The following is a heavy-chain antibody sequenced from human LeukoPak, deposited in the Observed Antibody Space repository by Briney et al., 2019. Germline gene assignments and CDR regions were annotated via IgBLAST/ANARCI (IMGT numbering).Heavy chain of an antibody. CDR2: TSHDENNK. Sequence: GGSLRLSCAASGFTFSSNPMHWVRQAPGKGLEWVAVTSHDENNKYYADSVRGRFTISRDNSKNTLYLQMNSLRIEDTAVYYCAKDVFGSIDYWGEGTLVTVSS. D-gene: IGHD3-10*01. CDR3: AKDVFGSIDY. CDR1: GFTFSSNP. J-gene: IGHJ4*02. V-gene: IGHV3-30-3*01.